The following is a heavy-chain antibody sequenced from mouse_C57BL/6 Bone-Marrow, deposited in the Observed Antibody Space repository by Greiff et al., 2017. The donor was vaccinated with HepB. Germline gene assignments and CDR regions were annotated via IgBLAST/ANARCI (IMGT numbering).Heavy chain of an antibody. V-gene: IGHV5-17*01. D-gene: IGHD1-1*01. Sequence: EVQVVESGGGLVKPGGSLKLSCAASGFTFSDYGMHWVRLAPEKGLEWVAYISSGRSTIYYAHTVKGRFTISKDNAKNTLFLQMTSLRTEDTAMYYCARVLLHAYFDYGGQGTTLTVSA. CDR2: ISSGRSTI. J-gene: IGHJ2*01. CDR1: GFTFSDYG. CDR3: ARVLLHAYFDY.